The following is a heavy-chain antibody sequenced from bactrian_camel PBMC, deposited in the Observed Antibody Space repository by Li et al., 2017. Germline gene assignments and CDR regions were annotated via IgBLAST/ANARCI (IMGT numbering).Heavy chain of an antibody. CDR2: LDSDGET. CDR1: GVNIGDDC. J-gene: IGHJ4*01. V-gene: IGHV3S53*01. D-gene: IGHD2*01. Sequence: HVQLVESGGGSVKSGGSLGLSCTASGVNIGDDCVAWFRQAAGKEREGVAFLDSDGETRYLDSVKARFSISKDNAKNTVNLQMNGLKPEDTAMYYCAAGGPYCSGPYLARRAYFEGQGTQVTVS.